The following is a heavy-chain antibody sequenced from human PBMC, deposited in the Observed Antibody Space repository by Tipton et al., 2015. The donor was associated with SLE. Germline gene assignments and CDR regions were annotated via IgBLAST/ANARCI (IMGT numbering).Heavy chain of an antibody. CDR2: IYHSGSA. CDR3: ARGMVTWRGAIVGVDV. V-gene: IGHV4-38-2*01. Sequence: TLSLTCVVSGYSITSGYYWGWIRQPPGKGLEWIGNIYHSGSAFYNPSLKSRVTISLDTSKNQFSLKLTSVTAADTAVYYCARGMVTWRGAIVGVDVWGQGTTVNVSS. D-gene: IGHD2-21*02. CDR1: GYSITSGYY. J-gene: IGHJ6*02.